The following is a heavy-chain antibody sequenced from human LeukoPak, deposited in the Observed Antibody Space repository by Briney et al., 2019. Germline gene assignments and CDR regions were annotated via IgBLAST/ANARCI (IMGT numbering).Heavy chain of an antibody. V-gene: IGHV3-9*01. Sequence: PGGSLRLSCAASGFTFSSYGMHWVRQAPGKGLEWVSGISWNSGSIGYADSVKGRFTISRDNAKNSLYLQMNSLRAEDTALYYCAKGGYAAYDAFDIWGQGTMVTVSS. CDR1: GFTFSSYG. CDR3: AKGGYAAYDAFDI. J-gene: IGHJ3*02. CDR2: ISWNSGSI. D-gene: IGHD3-22*01.